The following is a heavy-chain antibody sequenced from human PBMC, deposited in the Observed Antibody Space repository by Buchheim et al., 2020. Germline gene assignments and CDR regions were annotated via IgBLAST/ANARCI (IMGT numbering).Heavy chain of an antibody. CDR3: TRASGWYPFDY. Sequence: QVQLQESGPGLVKPSETLSLTCTVSGGSISSYYWSWIRQPPGKGLEWIGYIYYSGSTNYNPSLKSRVTISVDTSKNQFSLKLSSVTAADTAVYYCTRASGWYPFDYWGQGTL. J-gene: IGHJ4*02. CDR2: IYYSGST. V-gene: IGHV4-59*01. D-gene: IGHD6-19*01. CDR1: GGSISSYY.